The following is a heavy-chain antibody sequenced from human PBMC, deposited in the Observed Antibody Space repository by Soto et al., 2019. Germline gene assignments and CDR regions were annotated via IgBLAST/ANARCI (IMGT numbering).Heavy chain of an antibody. V-gene: IGHV3-9*01. Sequence: EVQLVESGGGLVQPGRSLRLSCAASGFTFDDYAMHWVRQAPGKGLEWVSGISWNSGSIGYADSVKGRFTISRDNAKNSLYLQMNSLIAEDTALYYCAKGYSSSWYGFVAYWGQGTLVTVSS. D-gene: IGHD6-13*01. J-gene: IGHJ4*02. CDR2: ISWNSGSI. CDR3: AKGYSSSWYGFVAY. CDR1: GFTFDDYA.